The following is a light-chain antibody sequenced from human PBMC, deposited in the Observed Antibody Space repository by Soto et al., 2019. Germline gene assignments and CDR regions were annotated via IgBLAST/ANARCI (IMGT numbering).Light chain of an antibody. CDR2: EAS. Sequence: DIQMTQSPSSISASVGDRVTITCRASQGITNRLAWYEQKPGKAPTLLIYEASNLQSGVPSRISGSGSGTDFTLAISSQQPEDFANYYCQQANSFPITFGQGTRLEIK. CDR1: QGITNR. V-gene: IGKV1D-12*01. CDR3: QQANSFPIT. J-gene: IGKJ5*01.